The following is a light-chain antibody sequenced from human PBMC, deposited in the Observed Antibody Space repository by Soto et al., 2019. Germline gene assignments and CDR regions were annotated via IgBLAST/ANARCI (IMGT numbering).Light chain of an antibody. V-gene: IGLV2-14*01. J-gene: IGLJ1*01. CDR3: ISYTGSSTYYV. CDR2: EVS. CDR1: SSDVGSYDH. Sequence: SVLTQPASVSGSPGQSITISCSGTSSDVGSYDHVAWYQQFPGKTPKLMIYEVSNRPSGVSSRFSGSKSGNTASLTISGLQAEDEADYYCISYTGSSTYYVFGSGTKVTV.